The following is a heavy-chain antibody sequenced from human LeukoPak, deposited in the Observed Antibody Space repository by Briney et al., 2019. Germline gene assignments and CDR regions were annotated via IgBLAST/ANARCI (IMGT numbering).Heavy chain of an antibody. CDR2: IYYSGRT. Sequence: PSETLSLTCTVSGGSISSGTYYWGWIRQHPGKGLEWIGYIYYSGRTYYNPSLKSRVTISVDTSKNQFSLKLSSVTAADTAVYYCARHRHSHCYDYWGQGILVTVSS. D-gene: IGHD5-18*01. J-gene: IGHJ4*02. V-gene: IGHV4-31*03. CDR1: GGSISSGTYY. CDR3: ARHRHSHCYDY.